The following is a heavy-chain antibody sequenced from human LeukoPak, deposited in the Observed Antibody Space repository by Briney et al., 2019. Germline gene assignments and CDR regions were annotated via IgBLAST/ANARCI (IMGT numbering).Heavy chain of an antibody. Sequence: GGSLRLSCAASGFTFSSYGMHWVRQAPGKGLEWVSAISGSGGSTYYADSVKGRFTISRDNAKDSLYLQMNSLRAEDTALYYCARDRRRDGNNYLDYWGQGALVTVSS. CDR3: ARDRRRDGNNYLDY. V-gene: IGHV3-21*01. J-gene: IGHJ4*02. CDR2: ISGSGGST. D-gene: IGHD5-24*01. CDR1: GFTFSSYG.